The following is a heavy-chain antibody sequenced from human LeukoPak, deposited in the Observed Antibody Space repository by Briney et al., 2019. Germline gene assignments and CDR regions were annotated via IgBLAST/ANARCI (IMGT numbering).Heavy chain of an antibody. V-gene: IGHV3-23*01. CDR1: GFTFRFSNYA. CDR2: ISGCGGST. J-gene: IGHJ4*02. D-gene: IGHD6-13*01. CDR3: AKDKITLAAAAFYYFGY. Sequence: GGSLRLSCAASGFTFRFSNYAMSCVRQAPGKGLEWVSAISGCGGSTSYADSLKGRFSISRDNSKNTLYLQMNSLRAEDTAVYYCAKDKITLAAAAFYYFGYWGQGTLVTVSS.